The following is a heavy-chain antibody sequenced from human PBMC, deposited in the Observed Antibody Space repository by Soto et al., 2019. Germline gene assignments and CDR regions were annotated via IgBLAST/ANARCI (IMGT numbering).Heavy chain of an antibody. CDR3: AKEMFTMANSMDV. J-gene: IGHJ6*02. Sequence: PGGSLRLSCAASGFTFSSYGMHWVRQAPGKGLEWVAVISYDGSNKYYADSVKGRFTISRDNSKNTLYLQMNSLRAEDTAVYYCAKEMFTMANSMDVWGQGTTVTVSS. CDR2: ISYDGSNK. CDR1: GFTFSSYG. D-gene: IGHD3-10*01. V-gene: IGHV3-30*18.